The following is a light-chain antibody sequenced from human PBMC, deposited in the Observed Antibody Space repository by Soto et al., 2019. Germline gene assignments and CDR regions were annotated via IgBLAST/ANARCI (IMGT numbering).Light chain of an antibody. Sequence: ELVMKQSPATLSVSPGERATLSCRASQSVSSNLAWYQQKPGQAPRLLIYGESNRATGVPTRFSGSGSGTDFTLTISRLEPEDFAVYYCQQYGSSITFGQGTRLEIK. J-gene: IGKJ5*01. V-gene: IGKV3D-15*01. CDR1: QSVSSN. CDR3: QQYGSSIT. CDR2: GES.